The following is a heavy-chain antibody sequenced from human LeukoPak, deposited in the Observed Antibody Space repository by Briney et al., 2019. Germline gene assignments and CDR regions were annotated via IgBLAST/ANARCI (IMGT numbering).Heavy chain of an antibody. CDR3: ARVPYSNYRFDY. CDR2: IYYSGST. Sequence: SETLSLTCTVSGGSVSRSPYYWGWIRQPPGKGLEWIGNIYYSGSTYYNPSLKSRVTISVDTSKNQFSLKLSSVTAADTAVYYCARVPYSNYRFDYWGQGTLVTVSS. J-gene: IGHJ4*02. V-gene: IGHV4-39*07. CDR1: GGSVSRSPYY. D-gene: IGHD4-11*01.